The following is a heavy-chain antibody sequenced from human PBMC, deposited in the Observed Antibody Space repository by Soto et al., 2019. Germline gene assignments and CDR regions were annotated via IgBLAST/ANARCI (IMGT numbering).Heavy chain of an antibody. CDR2: IRSKAYGGTT. Sequence: GGSLRLSCTASGFTFGDYAMSWFRQAPGKGLEWVGFIRSKAYGGTTEYAASVKGRFTMPRDDSKSIAYLQMNSLKTEDTAVYYCTRAIYYYGSGSYYSDYWGQGTLVTVSS. CDR1: GFTFGDYA. J-gene: IGHJ4*02. D-gene: IGHD3-10*01. V-gene: IGHV3-49*03. CDR3: TRAIYYYGSGSYYSDY.